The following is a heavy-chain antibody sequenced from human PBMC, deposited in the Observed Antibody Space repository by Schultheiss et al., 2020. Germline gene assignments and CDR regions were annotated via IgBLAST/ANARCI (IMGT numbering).Heavy chain of an antibody. V-gene: IGHV1-18*01. Sequence: ASVKVSCKASGYTFTSYGISWVRQAPGQGLEWMGWISAYNGNTNYAQKFQGRVTITADESTSTAYMELSSLRSEDTAVYYCARINLGCSGGSCLHNWFDPWGQGTLVTVSS. D-gene: IGHD2-15*01. CDR3: ARINLGCSGGSCLHNWFDP. CDR2: ISAYNGNT. CDR1: GYTFTSYG. J-gene: IGHJ5*02.